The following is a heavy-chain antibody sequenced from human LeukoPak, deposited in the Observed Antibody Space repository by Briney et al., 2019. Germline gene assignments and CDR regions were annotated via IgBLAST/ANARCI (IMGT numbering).Heavy chain of an antibody. J-gene: IGHJ4*02. CDR3: AKEREMATRYYFDY. CDR2: IRSSGGTT. CDR1: GFTFSTYA. Sequence: PGGSLRLSCAASGFTFSTYAMSWVRQAPGKGLEWVSAIRSSGGTTYYADSVKGRFTISRDNSKNTLYLQMNSLRAEDTAVYYCAKEREMATRYYFDYWGQGTLVTVSS. V-gene: IGHV3-23*01. D-gene: IGHD5-24*01.